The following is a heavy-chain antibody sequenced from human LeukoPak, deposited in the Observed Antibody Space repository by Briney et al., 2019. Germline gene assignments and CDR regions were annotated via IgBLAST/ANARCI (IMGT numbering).Heavy chain of an antibody. Sequence: PGGSLRLSCAASGLTFSSYAMSWVRQAPGKGLEWVSGISGSSGGTYYAESVKGRFIISRDSSQNTLYLQMHSLKVEDTAIYYCARRRLQIDYWGQGTLVTVSS. CDR2: ISGSSGGT. V-gene: IGHV3-23*01. J-gene: IGHJ4*02. D-gene: IGHD4-11*01. CDR3: ARRRLQIDY. CDR1: GLTFSSYA.